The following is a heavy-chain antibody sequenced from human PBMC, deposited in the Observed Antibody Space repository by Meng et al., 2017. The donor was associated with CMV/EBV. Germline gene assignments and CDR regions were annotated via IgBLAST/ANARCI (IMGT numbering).Heavy chain of an antibody. V-gene: IGHV1-2*02. J-gene: IGHJ5*02. Sequence: ASVKVSCKASGYTFIGYYMHWMRQAPGQGLEWMGWINPNSGGTNYAQKFQGRVTMTRDTSISTAYMELSRLRSDDTAVYYCARSPGAITNWFDPWGQGTLVTVSS. CDR2: INPNSGGT. CDR1: GYTFIGYY. CDR3: ARSPGAITNWFDP. D-gene: IGHD1-26*01.